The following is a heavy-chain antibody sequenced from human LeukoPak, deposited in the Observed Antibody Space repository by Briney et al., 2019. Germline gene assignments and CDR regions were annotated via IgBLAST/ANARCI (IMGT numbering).Heavy chain of an antibody. CDR2: VNHSGSA. J-gene: IGHJ4*02. V-gene: IGHV4-34*01. CDR3: ARAREAATIDS. CDR1: GGSFGGHY. Sequence: SETLSLTCAVYGGSFGGHYWTWVRQPPGKGLEWIGEVNHSGSANYNPSLKSRVIISVDTSKNQFSLKLRSVTAADTAVYYCARAREAATIDSWGQGTLVTVSS. D-gene: IGHD6-25*01.